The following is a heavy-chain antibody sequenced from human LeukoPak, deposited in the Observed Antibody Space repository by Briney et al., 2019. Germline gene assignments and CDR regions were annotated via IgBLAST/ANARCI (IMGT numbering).Heavy chain of an antibody. V-gene: IGHV4-34*01. CDR2: INHSGST. CDR1: GGSFSGYY. D-gene: IGHD5-24*01. J-gene: IGHJ4*02. CDR3: ERRTRWLQLTFDY. Sequence: SETLSLTCAVYGGSFSGYYWSWIRQPPGKGLEWIGEINHSGSTNYNLSLKSRVTISVDTSKNQFSLKLSSVTAADTAVYYCERRTRWLQLTFDYWGQGTLVTVSS.